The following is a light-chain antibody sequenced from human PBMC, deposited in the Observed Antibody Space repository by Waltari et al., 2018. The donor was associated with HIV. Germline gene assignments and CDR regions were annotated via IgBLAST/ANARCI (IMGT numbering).Light chain of an antibody. Sequence: DIVMTQSPDSLAVSLGVRATINCKSSLNILYSSNNKNYLAWYQQKPGQPPKLLIYWASTREFGVPDRFSGSGSGTDFTLTVRSLQAEDVAVYYCQQYYTTPHTFGQGTNLEIK. CDR2: WAS. J-gene: IGKJ2*01. CDR3: QQYYTTPHT. V-gene: IGKV4-1*01. CDR1: LNILYSSNNKNY.